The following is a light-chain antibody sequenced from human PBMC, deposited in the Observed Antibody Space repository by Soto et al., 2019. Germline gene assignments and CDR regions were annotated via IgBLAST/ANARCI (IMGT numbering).Light chain of an antibody. V-gene: IGLV2-18*02. Sequence: QSALTQPPSVSGSPGQSVTISCTGTSTDFVSYNRVSWYQQPPGTAPKLMIYEVSKRPSGVPDRFSGSKSGNTASLTISGLQAADEADYYCCSYADGSIYFFGTGTKVTVL. J-gene: IGLJ1*01. CDR1: STDFVSYNR. CDR3: CSYADGSIYF. CDR2: EVS.